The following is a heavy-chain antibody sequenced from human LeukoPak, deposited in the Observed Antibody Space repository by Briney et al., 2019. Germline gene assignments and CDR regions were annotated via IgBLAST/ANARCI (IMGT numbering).Heavy chain of an antibody. J-gene: IGHJ4*02. V-gene: IGHV4-38-2*02. Sequence: SETLSLTCTVSGYSISSGYYWGWIRQPPGKGLEWIGSIYHSGSTYYNPSLTSRVSISKDTSDNQLSLRLYSVTAADTAVYYCARKQGGTMYDVWGQGTQVTVSS. CDR3: ARKQGGTMYDV. D-gene: IGHD1-7*01. CDR2: IYHSGST. CDR1: GYSISSGYY.